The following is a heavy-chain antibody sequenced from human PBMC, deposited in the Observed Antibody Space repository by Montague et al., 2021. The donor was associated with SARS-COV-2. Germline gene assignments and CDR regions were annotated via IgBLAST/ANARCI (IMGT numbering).Heavy chain of an antibody. CDR1: GFIFNNYA. D-gene: IGHD2-21*01. J-gene: IGHJ6*03. Sequence: SLRLSCAASGFIFNNYAMHWVRQAPGKGPQWLAAVTFDGRSQYYSSAVXGLFTISRHNSRNMLFLEMSSLRGEDTAVYYCARDGRDCGATSCQTYYYHYMDVWGQGNTVTVSS. CDR3: ARDGRDCGATSCQTYYYHYMDV. CDR2: VTFDGRSQ. V-gene: IGHV3-30*04.